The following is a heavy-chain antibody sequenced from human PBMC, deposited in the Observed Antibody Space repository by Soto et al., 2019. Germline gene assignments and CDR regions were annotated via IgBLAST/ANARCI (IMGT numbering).Heavy chain of an antibody. CDR2: IYYSGST. Sequence: SETLSLTCTVSGGSISSGGYYWSWIRQHPGKGLEWIGYIYYSGSTYYNPSLKSRVTISVDTSKNQFSPKLSSVTAADTAVYYCARALRGGRYYYYGMDVWGQGTTVTVSS. CDR1: GGSISSGGYY. D-gene: IGHD1-26*01. J-gene: IGHJ6*02. CDR3: ARALRGGRYYYYGMDV. V-gene: IGHV4-31*03.